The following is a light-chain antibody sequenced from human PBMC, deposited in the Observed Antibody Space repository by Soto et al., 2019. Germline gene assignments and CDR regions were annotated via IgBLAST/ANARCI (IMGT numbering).Light chain of an antibody. CDR3: QQYNSYSWT. J-gene: IGKJ1*01. CDR1: QSINSW. Sequence: DIQMTQSPSTLSASVGDRVTITCRASQSINSWLAWYQQKPGKAPKLLIYKASSLESGVPSRFSGSGSGPEFTITISSLQPDDLATYYCQQYNSYSWTFGQGTKVEIK. CDR2: KAS. V-gene: IGKV1-5*03.